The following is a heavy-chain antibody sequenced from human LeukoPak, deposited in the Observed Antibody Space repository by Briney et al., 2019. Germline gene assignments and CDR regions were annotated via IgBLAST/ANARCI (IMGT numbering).Heavy chain of an antibody. CDR3: AREQYQLLYGRVY. CDR1: GFTFSSYW. Sequence: GGSLKLSCAASGFTFSSYWMSWVRQAPGKGLEWVANIKQDGSEKYYVDSVKGRFTISRDNAKNSLYLQMNSLGAEDTAVYYCAREQYQLLYGRVYWGQGTLVTVSS. D-gene: IGHD2-2*02. V-gene: IGHV3-7*01. J-gene: IGHJ4*02. CDR2: IKQDGSEK.